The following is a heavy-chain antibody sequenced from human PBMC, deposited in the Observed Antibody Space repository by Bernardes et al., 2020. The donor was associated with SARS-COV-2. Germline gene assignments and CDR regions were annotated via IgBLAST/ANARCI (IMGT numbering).Heavy chain of an antibody. CDR2: IYPNSGGT. Sequence: ASAKASCKAFGYTFCDHYIHWVRQPPGQGLEWMGWIYPNSGGTIYAQQFRGRVTMTRDSSISAAYMEMNSLTSDDAAVYYCAREESRTWYGNLDYWGQGTFVAVSS. CDR3: AREESRTWYGNLDY. J-gene: IGHJ4*02. CDR1: GYTFCDHY. D-gene: IGHD6-13*01. V-gene: IGHV1-2*02.